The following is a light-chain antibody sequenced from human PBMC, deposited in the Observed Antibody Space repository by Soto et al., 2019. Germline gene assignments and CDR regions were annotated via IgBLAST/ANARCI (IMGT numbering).Light chain of an antibody. CDR2: EVS. Sequence: QSALTQPASVSGSPGQSITISCTGTSSDVGGYNYVSWYQQHPGKAPKLMIYEVSNRPSGVSNRFSGYKSGNTAALTNSGLQAEDEADYYCSSYTSSSTLYVFGTGTKLTVL. J-gene: IGLJ1*01. CDR3: SSYTSSSTLYV. V-gene: IGLV2-14*01. CDR1: SSDVGGYNY.